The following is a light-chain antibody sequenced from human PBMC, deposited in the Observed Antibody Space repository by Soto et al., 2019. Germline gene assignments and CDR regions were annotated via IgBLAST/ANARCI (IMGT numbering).Light chain of an antibody. V-gene: IGKV1-5*03. CDR2: KAS. CDR3: QQYNSYPLT. Sequence: DIQMTQSPSTLSASLGDRVTIPCRPGRSFSGWLAWYQQKPGKAPNRLIYKASSLESGVPSRFSGSGSGTEFTLTISSLQPDDFATYYCQQYNSYPLTFGGGTKVEIK. J-gene: IGKJ4*01. CDR1: RSFSGW.